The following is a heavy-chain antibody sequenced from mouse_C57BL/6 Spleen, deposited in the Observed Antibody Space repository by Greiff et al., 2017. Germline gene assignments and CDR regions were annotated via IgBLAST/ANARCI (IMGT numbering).Heavy chain of an antibody. CDR3: TPYYYGFHTDY. CDR1: GYTFTDYE. V-gene: IGHV1-15*01. J-gene: IGHJ2*01. CDR2: IDPETGGT. D-gene: IGHD1-1*01. Sequence: QVQLQQSGAELVRPGASVTLSCKASGYTFTDYEMHWVKQTPVHGLEWIGAIDPETGGTAYNQKFKGKAILTADKSSSTAYMELRSLTSEDSAVYYCTPYYYGFHTDYWGQGTTLTVSS.